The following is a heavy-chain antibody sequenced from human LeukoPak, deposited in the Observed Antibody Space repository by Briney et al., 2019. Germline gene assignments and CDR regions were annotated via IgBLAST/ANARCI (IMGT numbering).Heavy chain of an antibody. CDR3: ASFPPDILTGSPFDY. D-gene: IGHD3-9*01. J-gene: IGHJ4*02. CDR2: ISYDGSIK. V-gene: IGHV3-30*04. Sequence: PGGSLRLSCAASGFNFNIYSMHWVRQAPGKGLEWVAIISYDGSIKSFTDSVKGRFTISRDNSRNTLYLQMNNLRAEDTAVYYCASFPPDILTGSPFDYWGQGTLVTVSS. CDR1: GFNFNIYS.